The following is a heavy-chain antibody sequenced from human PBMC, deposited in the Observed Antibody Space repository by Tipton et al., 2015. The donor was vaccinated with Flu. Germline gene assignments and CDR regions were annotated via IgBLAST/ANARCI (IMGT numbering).Heavy chain of an antibody. Sequence: TLSLTCAVSGYSISSGYYWGWIRQPPGKGLEWIGSIYHSGSTYYNPSRKSRVTISVDTSKNQFSLKLSSVTAADTAVYYCARHPSRLGAFDNWGQGTMVTVSS. CDR3: ARHPSRLGAFDN. CDR1: GYSISSGYY. J-gene: IGHJ3*02. D-gene: IGHD6-19*01. V-gene: IGHV4-38-2*01. CDR2: IYHSGST.